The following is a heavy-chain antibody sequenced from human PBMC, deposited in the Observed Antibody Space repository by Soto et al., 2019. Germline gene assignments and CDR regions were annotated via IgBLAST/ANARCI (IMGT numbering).Heavy chain of an antibody. Sequence: SETLSLTCTVSGGSISSSSYYWGWIRQPPGKGLEWIGSIYYSGSTYYNPSLRSRVTISADTSKNQFSLKLSSVTAADTAVYYCARRSDCSGGSCYEWFDPWGQGTLVTVSS. D-gene: IGHD2-15*01. CDR3: ARRSDCSGGSCYEWFDP. CDR1: GGSISSSSYY. V-gene: IGHV4-39*01. J-gene: IGHJ5*02. CDR2: IYYSGST.